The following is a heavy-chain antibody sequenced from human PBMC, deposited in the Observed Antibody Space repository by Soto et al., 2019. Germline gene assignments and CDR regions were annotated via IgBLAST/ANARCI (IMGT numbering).Heavy chain of an antibody. CDR2: IYRSGST. J-gene: IGHJ6*03. V-gene: IGHV4-4*09. CDR1: GDSVRNQY. CDR3: ARTLDYTHMDV. Sequence: SEILSLTCTVSGDSVRNQYWSWIRRPPGRGLEWIGYIYRSGSTKYNPSPKSRLTISVDTSKNQFSLKLCSVTAADTAVYYCARTLDYTHMDVWSKGTTVPVS. D-gene: IGHD3-16*01.